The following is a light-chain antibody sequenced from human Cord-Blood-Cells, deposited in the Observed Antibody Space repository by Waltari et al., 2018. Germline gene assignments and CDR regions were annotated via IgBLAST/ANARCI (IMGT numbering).Light chain of an antibody. J-gene: IGKJ2*01. CDR2: WAS. Sequence: DIVMTQSPDSLAVSLCERATINCTSSQSVLYSSNNKTYLAWYQQKPGQPPKLLIYWASTRESGVPDRFSGSGAGTDFTLTISSLQAEDVAVYYCQQYYSTPPYTFGQGTKLEIK. CDR1: QSVLYSSNNKTY. V-gene: IGKV4-1*01. CDR3: QQYYSTPPYT.